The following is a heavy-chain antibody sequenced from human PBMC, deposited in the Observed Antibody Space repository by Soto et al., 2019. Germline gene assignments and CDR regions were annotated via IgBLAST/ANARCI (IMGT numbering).Heavy chain of an antibody. CDR2: ISYDGSNI. CDR1: GFTFNTFG. V-gene: IGHV3-30*18. Sequence: QVQVVESGGGVVQPGRSLRLSCAASGFTFNTFGMHWVRQAPGKGLEWVAVISYDGSNIYYADSVKGRFTISRDNSKNTLFLQMNSLRVEDTAVYYCAKKIAGTFSEPLDYWGQGTLVTVSS. CDR3: AKKIAGTFSEPLDY. J-gene: IGHJ4*02.